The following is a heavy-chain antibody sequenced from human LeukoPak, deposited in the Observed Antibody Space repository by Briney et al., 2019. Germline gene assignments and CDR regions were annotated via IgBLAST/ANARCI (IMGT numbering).Heavy chain of an antibody. J-gene: IGHJ4*02. V-gene: IGHV5-10-1*01. Sequence: GASLKISCKGSGYSFTSYWISWVRQMPGKGLEWMGRVDPSDSYTNYSPSFQGHVTISADKSISTAYLQWSSLKASDTAMYYCARHHPYSPIDYWRQGTLVTVSS. CDR2: VDPSDSYT. CDR3: ARHHPYSPIDY. D-gene: IGHD4-11*01. CDR1: GYSFTSYW.